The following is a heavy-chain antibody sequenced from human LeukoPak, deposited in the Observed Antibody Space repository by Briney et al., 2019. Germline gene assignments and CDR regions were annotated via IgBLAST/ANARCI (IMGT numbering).Heavy chain of an antibody. D-gene: IGHD2-2*01. CDR2: IRYDGSNK. CDR3: AKGPADIVVVPAPFDY. V-gene: IGHV3-30*02. Sequence: GRSLRLSCAASGFTFSSYGMHWVRQAPGKGLEWVAFIRYDGSNKYYADSAKGRFTISRDNSKNTLYLQMNSLRAEDTAVYYCAKGPADIVVVPAPFDYWGQGTLVTVSS. CDR1: GFTFSSYG. J-gene: IGHJ4*02.